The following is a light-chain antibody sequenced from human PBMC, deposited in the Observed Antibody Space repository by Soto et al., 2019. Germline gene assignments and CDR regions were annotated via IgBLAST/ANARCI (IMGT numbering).Light chain of an antibody. CDR3: SSYAGSNNYV. V-gene: IGLV2-8*01. Sequence: QSVLTQPPSASGSPGQSVTISCTGTSSDVGGYKYVSWYQQYPGKAPKLMIYAVSERPSGVPDRFSGSKSGNTASLTVSGLQAEDEADYYCSSYAGSNNYVFGTGTKVNV. CDR1: SSDVGGYKY. CDR2: AVS. J-gene: IGLJ1*01.